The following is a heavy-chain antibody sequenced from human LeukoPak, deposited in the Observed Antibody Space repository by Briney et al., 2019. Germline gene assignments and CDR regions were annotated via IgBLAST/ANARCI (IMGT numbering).Heavy chain of an antibody. J-gene: IGHJ3*02. CDR1: GGSISGYY. Sequence: SETLSLTCSVSGGSISGYYWTWIRQPAGKGLEWIGRVYTSGSTHYNPSLKTPLTMSVDTSKNQFSLKLSSVTAADTAVYYCARLITGTTTAFDIWGQGTMVTVSS. CDR3: ARLITGTTTAFDI. CDR2: VYTSGST. V-gene: IGHV4-4*07. D-gene: IGHD1-7*01.